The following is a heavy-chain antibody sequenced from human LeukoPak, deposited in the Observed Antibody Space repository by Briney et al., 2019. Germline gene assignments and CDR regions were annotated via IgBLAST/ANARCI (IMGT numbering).Heavy chain of an antibody. J-gene: IGHJ6*04. D-gene: IGHD3-10*02. Sequence: GRSLRLSCAASGFTFNDYAMHWVRQAPGKGLEWVSGISWNSGSIGYADSVKGRFTISRDYAKNSLYLQMNSLRAEDTAVYYCAELGITMIGGVWGKGTTVTISS. CDR1: GFTFNDYA. CDR2: ISWNSGSI. CDR3: AELGITMIGGV. V-gene: IGHV3-9*01.